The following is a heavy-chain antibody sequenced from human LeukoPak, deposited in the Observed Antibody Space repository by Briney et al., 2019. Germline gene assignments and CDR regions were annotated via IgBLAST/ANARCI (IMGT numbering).Heavy chain of an antibody. CDR2: IIPIFGTA. CDR3: ARADYSNYNEFDAFDI. J-gene: IGHJ3*02. CDR1: GGTFSSYA. Sequence: SVKVSCKASGGTFSSYAISWVRQAPGQGLEWMGGIIPIFGTANYAQKFQGRVTITTDESTSTAYMELSSLRSEDTAVYYCARADYSNYNEFDAFDIWGQGTMVTVSS. V-gene: IGHV1-69*05. D-gene: IGHD4-11*01.